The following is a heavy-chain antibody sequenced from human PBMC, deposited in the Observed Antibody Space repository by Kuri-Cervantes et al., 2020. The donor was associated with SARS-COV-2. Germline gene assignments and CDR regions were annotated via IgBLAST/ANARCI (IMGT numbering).Heavy chain of an antibody. CDR1: GFTFSSFA. CDR2: LTDEGADT. V-gene: IGHV3-23*01. Sequence: GGSLRLYCAGSGFTFSSFAMAWVRQAPGKGLEWISDLTDEGADTYFADSVKGRFTISRDNSKYSLTLQMSSLRAEDTAIYYCVKCSAASHPCYLDYWGQGTLVTVSS. J-gene: IGHJ4*03. CDR3: VKCSAASHPCYLDY. D-gene: IGHD3-10*02.